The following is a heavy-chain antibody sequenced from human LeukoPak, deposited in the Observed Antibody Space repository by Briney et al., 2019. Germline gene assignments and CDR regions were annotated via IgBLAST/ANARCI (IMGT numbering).Heavy chain of an antibody. CDR2: IFHSGTA. D-gene: IGHD5-18*01. Sequence: PSETLSLTCAVSGGYISSGHWWTWVRQPPGEGLEWIGEIFHSGTANYNPSLKSRVTMSVDNSKNHFSLRLSSVTAADTAVYYCARLWVDWTGYTYAKRFDYWGQGSLVTVSS. J-gene: IGHJ4*02. CDR3: ARLWVDWTGYTYAKRFDY. V-gene: IGHV4-4*02. CDR1: GGYISSGHW.